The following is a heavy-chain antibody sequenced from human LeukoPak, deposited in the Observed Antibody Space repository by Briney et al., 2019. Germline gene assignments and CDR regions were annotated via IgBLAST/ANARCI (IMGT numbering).Heavy chain of an antibody. CDR1: GFTFSSYS. Sequence: PGGSLRLSCAASGFTFSSYSMNWVRQAPGKGLEWVAFIRYDGSNKYYADSVKGRFTISRDNSKNTLYLQMNSLRAEDTAVYYCARDGTTEEGSLYWYFDLWGRGTLVTVSS. CDR3: ARDGTTEEGSLYWYFDL. V-gene: IGHV3-30*02. D-gene: IGHD1-1*01. CDR2: IRYDGSNK. J-gene: IGHJ2*01.